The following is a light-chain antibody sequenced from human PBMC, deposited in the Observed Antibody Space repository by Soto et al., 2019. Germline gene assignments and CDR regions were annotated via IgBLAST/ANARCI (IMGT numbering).Light chain of an antibody. CDR1: RGISSY. CDR2: EAS. V-gene: IGKV3-11*01. J-gene: IGKJ4*01. CDR3: QQRNNWPLT. Sequence: EVVMTQSPATLSVSPGERATLSCRASRGISSYLGWYQQKPGQPPRLLIYEASNRATGIPARFSGSGSGTDFTLTISSLEPEDFAVYYCQQRNNWPLTFGGGTKVDIK.